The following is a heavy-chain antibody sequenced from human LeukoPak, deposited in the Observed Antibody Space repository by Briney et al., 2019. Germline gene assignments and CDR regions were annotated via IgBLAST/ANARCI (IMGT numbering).Heavy chain of an antibody. CDR1: GYTFTGYY. Sequence: ASVKVSCKASGYTFTGYYMHWVRQAPGQGLEWMGWISAYNGNTNYAQKLQGRVTMTTDTSTSTAYMELRSLRSDDTAVYYCARSYSNYVYYYYYMDVWGKGTTVTVSS. V-gene: IGHV1-18*04. J-gene: IGHJ6*03. CDR2: ISAYNGNT. CDR3: ARSYSNYVYYYYYMDV. D-gene: IGHD4-11*01.